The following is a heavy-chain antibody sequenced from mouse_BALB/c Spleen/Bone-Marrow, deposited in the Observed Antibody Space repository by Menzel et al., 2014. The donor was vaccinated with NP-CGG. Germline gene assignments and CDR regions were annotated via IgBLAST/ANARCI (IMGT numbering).Heavy chain of an antibody. CDR2: INPNNGGT. Sequence: VQLQQSGPELVKPGASVKISCKTSGYTFTDYTMHWVQQSHGKSLEWIGTINPNNGGTSYNQKFKGKAKLTVDKSSSTTCMELRSLATEGSAVYCCARWIPYGYAMDYWGQGTSVTVSS. V-gene: IGHV1-22*01. D-gene: IGHD2-2*01. CDR3: ARWIPYGYAMDY. J-gene: IGHJ4*01. CDR1: GYTFTDYT.